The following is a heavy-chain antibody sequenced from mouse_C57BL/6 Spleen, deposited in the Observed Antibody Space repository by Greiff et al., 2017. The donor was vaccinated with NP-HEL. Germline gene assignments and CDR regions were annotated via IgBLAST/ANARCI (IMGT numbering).Heavy chain of an antibody. CDR3: DSYYGSSYGY. CDR1: GYTFTDYE. V-gene: IGHV1-15*01. Sequence: VQLQQSGAELVRPGASVTLSCKASGYTFTDYEMHWVKQTPVHGLEWIGAIDPETGGTAYNQKFKGKAILTADKSSSTAYMELRSLTSEDSAVYYCDSYYGSSYGYWGQGTALTVSS. CDR2: IDPETGGT. D-gene: IGHD1-1*01. J-gene: IGHJ2*01.